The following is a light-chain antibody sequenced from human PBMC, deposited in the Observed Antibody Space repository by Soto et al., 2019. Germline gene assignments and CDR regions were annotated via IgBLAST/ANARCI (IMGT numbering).Light chain of an antibody. CDR1: QSAASY. Sequence: IVLTQSPATLSLSPGAGAIFSCRASQSAASYLACNQQKPGQAPSLLINETSKGATGIPASFRGSGSGTDFTPTISDREPKDFASYYCHQLRNRPHTFGPGTRWIS. CDR3: HQLRNRPHT. V-gene: IGKV3-11*01. CDR2: ETS. J-gene: IGKJ3*01.